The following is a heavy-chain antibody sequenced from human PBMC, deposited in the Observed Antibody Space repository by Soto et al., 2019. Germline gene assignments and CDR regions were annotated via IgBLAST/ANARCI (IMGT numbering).Heavy chain of an antibody. D-gene: IGHD5-18*01. J-gene: IGHJ6*02. V-gene: IGHV1-46*01. Sequence: ASVKVSCKASGGTFSSYTISWVRQAPGQGLEWMGIINPSGGSTSYAQKFQGRVTMTRDTSTSTVYMELSSLRSEDTAVYYCASRRGYSYGYDYYYGMDVWG. CDR3: ASRRGYSYGYDYYYGMDV. CDR2: INPSGGST. CDR1: GGTFSSYT.